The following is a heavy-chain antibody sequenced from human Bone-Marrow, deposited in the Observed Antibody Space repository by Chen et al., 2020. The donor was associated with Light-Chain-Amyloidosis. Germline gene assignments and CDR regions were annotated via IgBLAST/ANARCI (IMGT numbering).Heavy chain of an antibody. CDR2: IIPISGAV. V-gene: IGHV1-69*01. CDR3: ARGPNVGPEH. CDR1: GGGFSRSA. Sequence: QVPLVQSGTEVKQPGSSVKVSCRASGGGFSRSAITWVRQAPGQGLEWMGGIIPISGAVRYEQKVRGRVKITGDESTSTAYMEVSRLKADDTAVYYCARGPNVGPEHWCQGTPVTVSS. J-gene: IGHJ4*02.